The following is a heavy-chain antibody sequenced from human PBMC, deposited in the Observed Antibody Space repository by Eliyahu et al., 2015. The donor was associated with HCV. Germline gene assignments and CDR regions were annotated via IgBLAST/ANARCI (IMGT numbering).Heavy chain of an antibody. CDR2: ISSNGDA. V-gene: IGHV4-59*01. CDR3: ARMIGSWPPQPLDY. J-gene: IGHJ4*02. Sequence: HLQESGPGLLKPSETLSLSCTVSGASITPYFWAWVRQSPEKGLEWLGLISSNGDADYNPSLKSRITMTVDAAMNLFSLRLMSVTAADTAVYYCARMIGSWPPQPLDYWGQGALVTVSS. CDR1: GASITPYF. D-gene: IGHD6-13*01.